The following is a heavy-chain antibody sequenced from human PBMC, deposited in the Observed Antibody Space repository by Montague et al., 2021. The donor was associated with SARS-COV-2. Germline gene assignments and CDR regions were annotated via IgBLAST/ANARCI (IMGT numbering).Heavy chain of an antibody. CDR2: INHSGST. Sequence: SETLSLTCTVSGGSISSYYWTWIRQPPGKGLEWIGEINHSGSTNYNPSLKSRVTISVDTPKNQFSLKLSSVTAADTAVYYCARGSGCSGGSCYSEWDPYYYYGMDVWGQGTTVTVSS. CDR1: GGSISSYY. D-gene: IGHD2-15*01. CDR3: ARGSGCSGGSCYSEWDPYYYYGMDV. V-gene: IGHV4-34*01. J-gene: IGHJ6*02.